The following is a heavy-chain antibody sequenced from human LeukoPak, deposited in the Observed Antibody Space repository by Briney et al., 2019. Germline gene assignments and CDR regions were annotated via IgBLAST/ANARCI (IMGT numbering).Heavy chain of an antibody. CDR2: IYYSGST. J-gene: IGHJ4*02. CDR3: ARDRGDTAMGGFDY. CDR1: GGSISSGGYY. V-gene: IGHV4-31*03. Sequence: SETLSLTCTVSGGSISSGGYYWSWIRQHPGKGLEWIGYIYYSGSTYYNPSLKSRVTISVDTSKNQFSLKLSSVTAADTAVYYCARDRGDTAMGGFDYWGQGTLVTVSS. D-gene: IGHD5-18*01.